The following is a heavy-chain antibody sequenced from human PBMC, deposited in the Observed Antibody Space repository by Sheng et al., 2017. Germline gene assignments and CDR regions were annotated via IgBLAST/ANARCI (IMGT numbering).Heavy chain of an antibody. CDR3: ARDRGGGYYLTKP. Sequence: QVQLVQSGAEVKKPGSSVKVSCKASGGTFSSYTISWVRQAPGQGLEWMGRIIPILGIANYAQKFQGRVTITADKSTSTAYMELSSLRSEDTAVYYCARDRGGGYYLTKPWGQGTLVTVSS. D-gene: IGHD3-3*01. CDR2: IIPILGIA. V-gene: IGHV1-69*08. J-gene: IGHJ4*02. CDR1: GGTFSSYT.